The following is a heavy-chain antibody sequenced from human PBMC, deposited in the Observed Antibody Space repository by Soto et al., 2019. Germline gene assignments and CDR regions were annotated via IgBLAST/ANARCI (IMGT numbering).Heavy chain of an antibody. V-gene: IGHV4-61*01. CDR2: IYYSGST. D-gene: IGHD3-22*01. CDR3: ARDGYDSSGYYYGGY. Sequence: SETLSLTCTVSGGSVSSGSYYWSWIRQPPGKGLEWIGYIYYSGSTNYNPSLKSRVTISVDTSKNQFSLKLSSVTAADTAVYYCARDGYDSSGYYYGGYWGQGTLVTVSS. CDR1: GGSVSSGSYY. J-gene: IGHJ4*02.